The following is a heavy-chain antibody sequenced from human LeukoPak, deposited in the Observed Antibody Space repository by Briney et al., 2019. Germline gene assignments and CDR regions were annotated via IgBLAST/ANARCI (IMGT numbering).Heavy chain of an antibody. Sequence: GGSLRLSCAASGFTFSDYYMSWIRQAPGKGLEWVSYISSSGRTIYYADSVKGRFTISRDNAKNSLYLQMNSLRAEDTAVYYCARDLSTTVTTHNWFDPWGQGTLVTVSS. CDR2: ISSSGRTI. D-gene: IGHD4-17*01. J-gene: IGHJ5*02. CDR3: ARDLSTTVTTHNWFDP. V-gene: IGHV3-11*01. CDR1: GFTFSDYY.